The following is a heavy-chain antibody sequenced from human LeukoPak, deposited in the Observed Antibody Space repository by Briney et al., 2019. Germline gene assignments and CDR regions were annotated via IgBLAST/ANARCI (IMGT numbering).Heavy chain of an antibody. J-gene: IGHJ5*02. CDR3: ARDPWGYQLLFWFDP. Sequence: PGGSLRLSCAASGFTFSVTWMSWVRQAPGKGLEWVAVIWYDGSNKYYADSVKGRFTISRDNSKNTLYLQMNSLRAEDTAVYYCARDPWGYQLLFWFDPWGQGTLVTVSS. CDR2: IWYDGSNK. CDR1: GFTFSVTW. V-gene: IGHV3-33*08. D-gene: IGHD2-2*01.